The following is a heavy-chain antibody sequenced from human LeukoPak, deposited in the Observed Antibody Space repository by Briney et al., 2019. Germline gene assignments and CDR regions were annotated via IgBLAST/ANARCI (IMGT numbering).Heavy chain of an antibody. Sequence: PGGSLRLSCAASGFTFSSYSMNWVRQAPGKGLEWVSVIYSGGSTYYADSVKGRFTISRDNSKNTLYLQMNSLRAEDTAVYYCARKGMTGYSEPFDYWGQGTLVTVSS. D-gene: IGHD3-9*01. CDR3: ARKGMTGYSEPFDY. J-gene: IGHJ4*02. V-gene: IGHV3-66*01. CDR1: GFTFSSYS. CDR2: IYSGGST.